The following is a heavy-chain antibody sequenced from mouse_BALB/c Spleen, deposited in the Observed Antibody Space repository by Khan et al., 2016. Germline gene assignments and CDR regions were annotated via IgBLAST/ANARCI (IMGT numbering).Heavy chain of an antibody. V-gene: IGHV3-8*02. CDR1: GDSITSAY. CDR3: ARGGYYDAMDY. Sequence: EVQLQESGPSLVKPSQTLSLTCSVTGDSITSAYWNWIRKFPGNKLEYMGYISYSGSTYYNPSLKSRISITRDTSKNQYYLQLNSVTTEDTATYXCARGGYYDAMDYWGQGTSVTVSS. J-gene: IGHJ4*01. D-gene: IGHD2-2*01. CDR2: ISYSGST.